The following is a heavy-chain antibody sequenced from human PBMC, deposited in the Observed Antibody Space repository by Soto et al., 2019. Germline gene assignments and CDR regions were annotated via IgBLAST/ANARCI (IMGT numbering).Heavy chain of an antibody. V-gene: IGHV4-4*07. CDR3: ARGFGSPVYYYYGMDV. J-gene: IGHJ6*02. D-gene: IGHD3-16*01. CDR1: GGSISSYY. Sequence: SETLSLTCTVSGGSISSYYWSWIRQPAGKGLEWIGRIYTSGSTNYNPSLKSRVTMSVDTSKNQFSLKLSSVTAADTAVYYCARGFGSPVYYYYGMDVWGQGTTVTVSS. CDR2: IYTSGST.